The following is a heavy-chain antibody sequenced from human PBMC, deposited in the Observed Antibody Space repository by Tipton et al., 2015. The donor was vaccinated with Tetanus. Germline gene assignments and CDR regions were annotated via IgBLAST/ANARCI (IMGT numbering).Heavy chain of an antibody. Sequence: SLRLSRAASGFTFSFYWMNWVRQAPRKGLEWVSSISNSGGYKYYPESVKGRFTISRDNAKNSLFLQMDSLRADDTAVYYCVSGSALDYWGQGTLITVSS. CDR2: ISNSGGYK. J-gene: IGHJ4*02. CDR3: VSGSALDY. V-gene: IGHV3-21*01. CDR1: GFTFSFYW. D-gene: IGHD6-25*01.